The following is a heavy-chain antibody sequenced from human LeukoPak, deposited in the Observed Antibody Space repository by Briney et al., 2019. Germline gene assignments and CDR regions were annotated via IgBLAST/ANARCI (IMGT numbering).Heavy chain of an antibody. D-gene: IGHD6-19*01. CDR2: INPNSGGT. CDR1: GYTFTVYY. J-gene: IGHJ4*02. V-gene: IGHV1-2*02. Sequence: ASVTVSYKASGYTFTVYYMHGVRQAPGQGGEGMGWINPNSGGTNYAQKFQGRVTMTRDTSISTAYMELSRLRSDDTAVYYCASRRGSSGWYYFDYWGQGTLVTVSS. CDR3: ASRRGSSGWYYFDY.